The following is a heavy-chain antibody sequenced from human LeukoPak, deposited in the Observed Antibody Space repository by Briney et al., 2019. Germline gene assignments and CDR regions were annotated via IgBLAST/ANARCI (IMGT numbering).Heavy chain of an antibody. CDR3: VRDLNY. CDR1: GFTIRDFT. CDR2: IKSDGGT. J-gene: IGHJ4*02. D-gene: IGHD3-9*01. Sequence: GGSLRLSCKVSGFTIRDFTMNWVRQAPGKGLVWVSRIKSDGGTSYADSVKGRFTISRDNAKNTLYLQMNSLRAEDTAVYYCVRDLNYWGQGTLVTVSS. V-gene: IGHV3-74*01.